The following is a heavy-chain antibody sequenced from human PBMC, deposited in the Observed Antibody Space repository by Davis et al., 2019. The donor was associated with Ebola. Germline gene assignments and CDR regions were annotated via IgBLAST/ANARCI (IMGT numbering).Heavy chain of an antibody. D-gene: IGHD1-26*01. CDR2: ISYDGSNK. CDR1: GFTFNIFD. J-gene: IGHJ4*02. Sequence: GESLKISCAASGFTFNIFDMHWVRQAPGRGLEWVAVISYDGSNKYYADSVKGRFTISRVNAKNSLYLHMTSLRAEDTAVYYCARRIIGGSPDYWGQGTLVTVSS. CDR3: ARRIIGGSPDY. V-gene: IGHV3-30*12.